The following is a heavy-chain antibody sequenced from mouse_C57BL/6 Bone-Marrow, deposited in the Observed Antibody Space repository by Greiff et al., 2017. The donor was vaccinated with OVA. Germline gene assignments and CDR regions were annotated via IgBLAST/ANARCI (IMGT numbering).Heavy chain of an antibody. CDR3: TRVIYYYGSSYYYFDY. D-gene: IGHD1-1*01. CDR1: GYTFTDYE. Sequence: VQLQQSGAELVRPGASVTLSCKASGYTFTDYEMHWVKQTPVHGLEWIGAIDPETGGTAYNQKFKGKAILTADKSSSTAYMELRSLSSEDSAVYYCTRVIYYYGSSYYYFDYWGQGTTLTVSS. J-gene: IGHJ2*01. V-gene: IGHV1-15*01. CDR2: IDPETGGT.